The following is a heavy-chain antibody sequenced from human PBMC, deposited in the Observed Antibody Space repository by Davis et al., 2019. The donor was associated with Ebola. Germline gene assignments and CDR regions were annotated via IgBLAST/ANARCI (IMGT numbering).Heavy chain of an antibody. D-gene: IGHD2/OR15-2a*01. CDR2: ISGSGGST. V-gene: IGHV3-23*01. CDR3: AKVIGPYDY. CDR1: GFTFSSYA. J-gene: IGHJ4*02. Sequence: GESLKISCAASGFTFSSYAMSWVRQAPGKGLEWVSAISGSGGSTYYADSVKGRFTISRDNSKNTLYLQMNSLRAEDTAVYYCAKVIGPYDYWGQGTLVTVSS.